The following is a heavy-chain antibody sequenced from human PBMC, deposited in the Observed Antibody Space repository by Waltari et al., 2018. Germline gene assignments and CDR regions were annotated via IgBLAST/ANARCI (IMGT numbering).Heavy chain of an antibody. Sequence: QVPLVQAGAEVKKPGSSVTAPSTASGVTLRSYCLSWVRPVPEQGLVWMGEIIPILGITNYAQKFQGRVTITADKSTSTAYMELNSLRSEDTAVYHWARVNSGWGQGKGAFDIWGQGTMVTVSS. CDR3: ARVNSGWGQGKGAFDI. J-gene: IGHJ3*02. D-gene: IGHD6-25*01. V-gene: IGHV1-69*10. CDR1: GVTLRSYC. CDR2: IIPILGIT.